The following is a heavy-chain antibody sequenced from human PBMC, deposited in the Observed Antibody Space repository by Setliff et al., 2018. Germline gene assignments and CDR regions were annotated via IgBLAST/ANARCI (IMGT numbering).Heavy chain of an antibody. CDR2: ISPYNGDT. Sequence: GASVKVSCKASGYFFTGYGISWVRQTPGQGPEWMGWISPYNGDTSYSQRFQDRITLTTDTPANTAYMELRSLRFDDTAIYFCARHSGRYYVPGTFDSWGQGTLVTVSS. CDR3: ARHSGRYYVPGTFDS. J-gene: IGHJ4*02. V-gene: IGHV1-18*01. CDR1: GYFFTGYG. D-gene: IGHD1-26*01.